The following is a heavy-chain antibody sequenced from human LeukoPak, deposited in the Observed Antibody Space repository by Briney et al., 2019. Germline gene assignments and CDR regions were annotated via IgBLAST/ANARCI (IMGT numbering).Heavy chain of an antibody. J-gene: IGHJ5*02. CDR2: IIPTFGTA. CDR3: ARVFGGTTISWFDP. Sequence: GSSGKLCCKGSGCTFSSYAISWVRQAPGQGLEWMGGIIPTFGTANYAQTFQGRVTITTDESTSTAYMELSSLRSEDTAVYYCARVFGGTTISWFDPWGQGTLVTASS. CDR1: GCTFSSYA. V-gene: IGHV1-69*05. D-gene: IGHD1-7*01.